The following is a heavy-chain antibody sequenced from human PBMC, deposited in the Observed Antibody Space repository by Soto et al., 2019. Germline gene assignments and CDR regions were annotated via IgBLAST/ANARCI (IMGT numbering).Heavy chain of an antibody. J-gene: IGHJ6*02. CDR2: IYYSGST. Sequence: QVQLQESGPGLVKPSQTLSLTCTVSGGSISSGGYYWSWIRQHPGKGLEWIGYIYYSGSTYYNPSLKSGVITSVDTSKNQFSLKLSSVTAADTAVYYCARGGRRSPGMDVWGQGTTVTVSS. CDR3: ARGGRRSPGMDV. CDR1: GGSISSGGYY. V-gene: IGHV4-31*03.